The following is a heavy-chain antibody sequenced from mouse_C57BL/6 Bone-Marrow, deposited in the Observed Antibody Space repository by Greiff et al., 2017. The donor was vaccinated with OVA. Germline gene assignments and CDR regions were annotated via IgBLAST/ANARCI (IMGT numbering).Heavy chain of an antibody. CDR3: AKGVLYAMDC. CDR1: GYSFTGYY. CDR2: INPRTGGT. Sequence: VQLQQSGPELAKPGASVKLSCKASGYSFTGYYMNWVKQSPEKSLEWIGEINPRTGGTTYNQKFKAKATLTVDKSSRTAYMQLNSLTSEDSAVYYCAKGVLYAMDCWDRGTAITVTA. J-gene: IGHJ4*01. V-gene: IGHV1-42*01.